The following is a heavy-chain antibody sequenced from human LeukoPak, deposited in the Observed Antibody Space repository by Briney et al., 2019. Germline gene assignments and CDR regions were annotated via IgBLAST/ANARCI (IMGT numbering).Heavy chain of an antibody. D-gene: IGHD4/OR15-4a*01. CDR2: INHSGST. V-gene: IGHV4-34*01. J-gene: IGHJ6*02. Sequence: SETLSLTCAVYGGSFCGYNWSWIRQPPGKGLEWIGEINHSGSTNYNPSLKSRVTTSVDTSKNQFSLKLSSVTAADTAVYYCARGLPPLNYYYYYGMDVWRQGTTVTVSS. CDR1: GGSFCGYN. CDR3: ARGLPPLNYYYYYGMDV.